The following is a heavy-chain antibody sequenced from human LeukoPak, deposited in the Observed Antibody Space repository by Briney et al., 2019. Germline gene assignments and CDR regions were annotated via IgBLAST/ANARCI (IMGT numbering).Heavy chain of an antibody. V-gene: IGHV3-30*03. Sequence: GGSLRLSCAASGFTFSSYGMPWVRQAPGKGLEWVAVISYDGSNKYYADSVKGRFTISRDNSKNTLYLQMNSLRAEDTAVYYCGIEGVSDGDYWGQGTLVTVSS. D-gene: IGHD3-16*01. CDR1: GFTFSSYG. CDR3: GIEGVSDGDY. J-gene: IGHJ4*02. CDR2: ISYDGSNK.